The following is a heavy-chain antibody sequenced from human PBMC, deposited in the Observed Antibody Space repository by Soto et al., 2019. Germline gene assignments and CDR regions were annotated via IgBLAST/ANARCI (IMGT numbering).Heavy chain of an antibody. CDR1: GFIFSSYG. CDR2: INYDGSNK. J-gene: IGHJ6*02. Sequence: DLEESGGGAVQRGRSLRVSCAASGFIFSSYGMHWVRQAPGKGLEWVAFINYDGSNKFYGDAVKGRFTISRDNSKNTVHLQMNSLRGEDTAVYYCARCKQKVMHCGLDVWGHGATVTVSS. D-gene: IGHD2-21*01. V-gene: IGHV3-33*01. CDR3: ARCKQKVMHCGLDV.